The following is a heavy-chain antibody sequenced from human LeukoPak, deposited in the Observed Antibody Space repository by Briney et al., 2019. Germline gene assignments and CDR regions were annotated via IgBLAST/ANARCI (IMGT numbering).Heavy chain of an antibody. Sequence: ASGKVSCKASGYTFTGYYMHWVRQAPGQGLEWMGWINPNSGGTNYAQMFQGRVTMTRDTSISTAYMELSRLRSDDTAVYYCARNRLWFGELLFEWFDPWGQGTLVTVSS. D-gene: IGHD3-10*01. J-gene: IGHJ5*02. CDR3: ARNRLWFGELLFEWFDP. CDR1: GYTFTGYY. V-gene: IGHV1-2*02. CDR2: INPNSGGT.